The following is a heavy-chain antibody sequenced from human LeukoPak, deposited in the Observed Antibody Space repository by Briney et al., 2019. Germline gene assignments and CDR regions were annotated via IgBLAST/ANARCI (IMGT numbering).Heavy chain of an antibody. Sequence: HPGGSLRLSCAASGFTFSSYAMNWVRQAPGKGLEWVSYISSSGSTTYYADSVKGRFTISRDNAKNSLYLQMNSLRAEDTAVYYCASDGHRGSDFDYWGQGTLVTVSS. CDR2: ISSSGSTT. CDR1: GFTFSSYA. D-gene: IGHD1-26*01. V-gene: IGHV3-48*03. CDR3: ASDGHRGSDFDY. J-gene: IGHJ4*02.